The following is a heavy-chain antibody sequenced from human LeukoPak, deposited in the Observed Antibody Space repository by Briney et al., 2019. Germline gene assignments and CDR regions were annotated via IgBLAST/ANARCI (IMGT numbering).Heavy chain of an antibody. J-gene: IGHJ4*02. CDR3: AEQDGRGTYQYYFDY. CDR1: GFTFSDYG. Sequence: GGSLRLSCAASGFTFSDYGMSWVRQAPGKGLEWVSTISSGGASTYYADAVKGRFTISRDNSKNTLHLQMNSLRAEDTAVYYCAEQDGRGTYQYYFDYWGQGTLVTVSS. D-gene: IGHD1-26*01. CDR2: ISSGGAST. V-gene: IGHV3-23*01.